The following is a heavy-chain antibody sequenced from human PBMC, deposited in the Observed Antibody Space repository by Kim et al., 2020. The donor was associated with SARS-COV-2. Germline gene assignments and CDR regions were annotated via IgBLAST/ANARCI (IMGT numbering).Heavy chain of an antibody. CDR3: ARLLDGSGFYYYGMDV. J-gene: IGHJ6*02. V-gene: IGHV5-51*01. CDR1: GYSFTSYW. CDR2: IYPGDSDT. Sequence: GESLKISCKGSGYSFTSYWIGWVRQMSGKGLEWMGIIYPGDSDTRYSPSFQGQVTISADKSISTAYLQWSSLKASDTAMYYCARLLDGSGFYYYGMDVWGQGTTVTVSS. D-gene: IGHD3-10*01.